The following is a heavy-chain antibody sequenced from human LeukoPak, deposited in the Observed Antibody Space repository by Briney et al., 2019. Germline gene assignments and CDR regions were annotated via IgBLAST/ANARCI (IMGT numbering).Heavy chain of an antibody. Sequence: ASVKASCKVSGYTLTELSMHWVRQAPGKGLEWMGGFDPEDGETIYAQKFQGRVTMTEDTSTDTAYMELSSLRSEDTAVYYCATGSMIVVFPNFDYWGQGTLVTVSS. V-gene: IGHV1-24*01. CDR1: GYTLTELS. CDR2: FDPEDGET. D-gene: IGHD3-22*01. J-gene: IGHJ4*02. CDR3: ATGSMIVVFPNFDY.